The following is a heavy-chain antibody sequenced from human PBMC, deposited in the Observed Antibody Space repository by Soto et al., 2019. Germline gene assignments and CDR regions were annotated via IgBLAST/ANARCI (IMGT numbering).Heavy chain of an antibody. D-gene: IGHD3-22*01. Sequence: GSLRLSCAASGFTFSSYWMSWVRQAPGKGLEWVANIKQDGSEKYYVDSVKGRFTISRDNAKNSLYLQMNSLRAEDTAVYYCARVKDYYDSSGYYSWFDPWGQGTLVTVSS. CDR2: IKQDGSEK. V-gene: IGHV3-7*03. CDR3: ARVKDYYDSSGYYSWFDP. CDR1: GFTFSSYW. J-gene: IGHJ5*02.